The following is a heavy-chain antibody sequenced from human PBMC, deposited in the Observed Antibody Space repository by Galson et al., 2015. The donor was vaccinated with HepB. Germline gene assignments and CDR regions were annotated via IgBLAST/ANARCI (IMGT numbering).Heavy chain of an antibody. D-gene: IGHD2-21*01. CDR3: ARSCGGDCSLGVYYYYYYMDV. CDR1: GFTFSDYY. J-gene: IGHJ6*03. CDR2: ISSSGSTI. V-gene: IGHV3-11*01. Sequence: SLRLSCAASGFTFSDYYMSRIRQAPGKGLEWVSYISSSGSTIYYADSVKGRFTISRDNAKNSLYLQMNSLRAEDTAVYYCARSCGGDCSLGVYYYYYYMDVWGKGTTVTVSS.